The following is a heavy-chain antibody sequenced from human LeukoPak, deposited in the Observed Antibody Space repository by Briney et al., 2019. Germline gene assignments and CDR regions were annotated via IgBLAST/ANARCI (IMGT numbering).Heavy chain of an antibody. J-gene: IGHJ1*01. CDR2: ISGSGGST. Sequence: TGGSLRLSCAASGFTFSSYAMSWVRQAPGKGLEWVSAISGSGGSTYYADSVKGRFTISRDNSKNTLYLQMNSLRAEDTAVYYCAKGEDYGDYFQHWGQGTLVTASS. D-gene: IGHD4-17*01. CDR1: GFTFSSYA. CDR3: AKGEDYGDYFQH. V-gene: IGHV3-23*01.